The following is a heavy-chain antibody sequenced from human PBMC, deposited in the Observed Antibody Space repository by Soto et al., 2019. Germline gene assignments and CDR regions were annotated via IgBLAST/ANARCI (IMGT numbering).Heavy chain of an antibody. D-gene: IGHD1-7*01. V-gene: IGHV3-15*01. J-gene: IGHJ3*02. CDR1: GFTFSSYA. CDR2: IKSKTDGGTT. CDR3: TTGPWNYNAFDI. Sequence: GGSLRLSCAASGFTFSSYAMSWVRQAPGKGLEWVGRIKSKTDGGTTDYAAPVKGRFTISRDDSKNTLYLQMNSLKTEDTAVYYCTTGPWNYNAFDIWGQGTMVTVSS.